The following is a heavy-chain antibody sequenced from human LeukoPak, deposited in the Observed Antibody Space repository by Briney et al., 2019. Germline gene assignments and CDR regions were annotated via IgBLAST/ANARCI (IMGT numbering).Heavy chain of an antibody. Sequence: ASVKVSCKASGYTCTGYYMHWVRQAPGQGLEWMGWINPNSGGTHYAQTFQGRVTMTRDTSITTVYMELSSLRSDDTAVYYCAKAVKVDDTSGYYGVFDYWGQGTLVTVSS. CDR1: GYTCTGYY. CDR2: INPNSGGT. D-gene: IGHD3-22*01. V-gene: IGHV1-2*02. CDR3: AKAVKVDDTSGYYGVFDY. J-gene: IGHJ4*02.